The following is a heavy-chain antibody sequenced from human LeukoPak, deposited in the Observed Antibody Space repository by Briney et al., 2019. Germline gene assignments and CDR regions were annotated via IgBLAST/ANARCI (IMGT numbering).Heavy chain of an antibody. CDR3: ARLEVAGTSDY. CDR2: IYYSGST. J-gene: IGHJ4*02. D-gene: IGHD6-19*01. V-gene: IGHV4-39*01. CDR1: GGSISSSSYY. Sequence: SETLSLTCTVSGGSISSSSYYWGWIRQPPGKRLEWIGGIYYSGSTYYNPSLKSRVTISVDTSKNQFSLKLSSVTAADTAVYYCARLEVAGTSDYWGQGTLVTVSS.